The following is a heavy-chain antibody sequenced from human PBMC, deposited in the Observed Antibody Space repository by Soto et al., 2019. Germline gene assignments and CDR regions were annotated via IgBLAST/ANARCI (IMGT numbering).Heavy chain of an antibody. V-gene: IGHV4-59*01. J-gene: IGHJ6*03. CDR2: IYYSGST. CDR1: GGSISSYY. Sequence: QVQLQESGPGLVKPSETLSLTCTVSGGSISSYYWSWIRQPPGKGLEWIGYIYYSGSTNYNPSLKSRVTISVDTSKNQCSLKLRSVPAADTAVYYCARGSSSAFYYYYYMDVWGKGTTVTVSS. CDR3: ARGSSSAFYYYYYMDV. D-gene: IGHD6-6*01.